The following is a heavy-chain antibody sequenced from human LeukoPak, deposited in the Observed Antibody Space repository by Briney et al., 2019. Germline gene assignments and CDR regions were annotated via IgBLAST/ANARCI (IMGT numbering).Heavy chain of an antibody. CDR2: MNPNSGNT. J-gene: IGHJ6*03. Sequence: ASVTVSCKASGYTFTSYDINWVRQATGQGLEWMGWMNPNSGNTGYAQKFQGRVTMTRNTSISTAYMELSSLRSEDTAVYYCARGPDYDFWSGLGYYYYYYMDVWGKGTTVTVSS. D-gene: IGHD3-3*01. CDR1: GYTFTSYD. CDR3: ARGPDYDFWSGLGYYYYYYMDV. V-gene: IGHV1-8*01.